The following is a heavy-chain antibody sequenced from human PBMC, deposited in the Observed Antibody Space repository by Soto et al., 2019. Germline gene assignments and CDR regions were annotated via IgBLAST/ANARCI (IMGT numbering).Heavy chain of an antibody. Sequence: QVQLVQSGAEVKKPGASVKVSCKASGYTFTTYYMHWVRQAPGQGLEWMGIINPSGGSTSYPQKFKGRVNMTRDTSTSTVYMEMSSLRSEDTAFYYCARRENNFGEDAFDIWGQGIMVTVSS. CDR2: INPSGGST. J-gene: IGHJ3*02. CDR1: GYTFTTYY. CDR3: ARRENNFGEDAFDI. V-gene: IGHV1-46*01. D-gene: IGHD3-16*01.